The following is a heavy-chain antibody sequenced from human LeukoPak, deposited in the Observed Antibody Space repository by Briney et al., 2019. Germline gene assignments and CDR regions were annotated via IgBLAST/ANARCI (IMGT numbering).Heavy chain of an antibody. CDR1: GGTFGSYG. CDR2: ISGYNGKT. D-gene: IGHD2-8*02. CDR3: AREGALHDTGDHYLSWFDP. V-gene: IGHV1-18*01. J-gene: IGHJ5*02. Sequence: ASVKVSCKASGGTFGSYGIAWVRQAPGQGLEWMGWISGYNGKTDYAENLQGRVTVTTDTSTSTGYMELRSLRSGDTAVYYCAREGALHDTGDHYLSWFDPWGQGTLVTVSS.